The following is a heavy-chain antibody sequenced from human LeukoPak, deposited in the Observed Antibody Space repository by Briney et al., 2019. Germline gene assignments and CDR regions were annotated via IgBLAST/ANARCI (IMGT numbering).Heavy chain of an antibody. D-gene: IGHD3-9*01. CDR2: IKQDGSEK. CDR1: GFTFSDYY. V-gene: IGHV3-7*01. CDR3: ARSRYFAYFDY. J-gene: IGHJ4*02. Sequence: PGGSLRLSCAAPGFTFSDYYMSWIRQAPGKGLEWVANIKQDGSEKYYVDSVKGRFTISRDNAKNSLYLQMNSLRAEDTAVYYCARSRYFAYFDYWGQGTLVTVSS.